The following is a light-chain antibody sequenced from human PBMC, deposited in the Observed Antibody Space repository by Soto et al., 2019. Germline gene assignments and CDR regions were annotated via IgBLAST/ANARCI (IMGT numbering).Light chain of an antibody. Sequence: KVTQSPSSLSACGGGRVTSTCRASQNISSYLNWYQQKPGKAPKLLTYAASSLQSGVPSRFSGSGSGTDFTLTISSLQPEDFATYYCLHDYNYPRTFRHGTNVDI. CDR1: QNISSY. J-gene: IGKJ1*01. V-gene: IGKV1-6*01. CDR2: AAS. CDR3: LHDYNYPRT.